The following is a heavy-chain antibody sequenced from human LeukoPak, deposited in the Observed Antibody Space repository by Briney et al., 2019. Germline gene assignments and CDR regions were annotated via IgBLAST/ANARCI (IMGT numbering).Heavy chain of an antibody. CDR2: IVVGSGNT. J-gene: IGHJ6*03. V-gene: IGHV1-58*02. D-gene: IGHD3-3*01. CDR3: ARVTYYDFWTSERGYYYYYMDV. CDR1: GFTFTSSA. Sequence: GTSVKVSCKTSGFTFTSSAMQWVRQARGQRLEWIGWIVVGSGNTNYAQKFQERVTITRDMSTSTAYMELSSLRSEDTAVYYCARVTYYDFWTSERGYYYYYMDVWGKGTTVTVSS.